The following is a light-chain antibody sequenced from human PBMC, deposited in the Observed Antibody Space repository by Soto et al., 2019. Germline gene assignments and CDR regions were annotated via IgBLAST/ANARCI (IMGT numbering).Light chain of an antibody. J-gene: IGLJ1*01. Sequence: QSVLTQPPSASGTPGQRVTISCSGSSSNIGSNYVYWYQQLPGTAPKLLIYRNNQRPSGVPDRFSGSKSGTSASLAISGLRSEDEADYYCAAWDDSLSGIYVFGTGTKLT. CDR1: SSNIGSNY. V-gene: IGLV1-47*01. CDR3: AAWDDSLSGIYV. CDR2: RNN.